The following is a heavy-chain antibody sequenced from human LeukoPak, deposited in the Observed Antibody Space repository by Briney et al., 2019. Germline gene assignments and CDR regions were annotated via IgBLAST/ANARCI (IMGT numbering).Heavy chain of an antibody. CDR2: INHSGST. J-gene: IGHJ4*02. CDR1: GGSFSGYY. D-gene: IGHD3-22*01. V-gene: IGHV4-34*01. Sequence: SETLSLTCAVYGGSFSGYYWSWIRQPPGKGLEWIGEINHSGSTNYNPSLKSRVTISVDTSKNQFSLKLSSVTAADTAVYYCARTYRPHYYDSSGYYDYWGQGTLVTVSS. CDR3: ARTYRPHYYDSSGYYDY.